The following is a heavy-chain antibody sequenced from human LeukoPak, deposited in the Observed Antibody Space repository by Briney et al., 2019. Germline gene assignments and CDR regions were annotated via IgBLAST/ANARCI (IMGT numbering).Heavy chain of an antibody. CDR2: IYYSGST. CDR3: ARGRFSPKLYYFDY. CDR1: GGSISSGGYY. D-gene: IGHD2-15*01. J-gene: IGHJ4*02. V-gene: IGHV4-61*08. Sequence: QPSETLSLTCTVSGGSISSGGYYWSWIRQHPGKGLEWIGYIYYSGSTYYNPSLKSRVTISVDTSKNQFSLKLSSVTAADTAVYYCARGRFSPKLYYFDYWGQGTLVTVSS.